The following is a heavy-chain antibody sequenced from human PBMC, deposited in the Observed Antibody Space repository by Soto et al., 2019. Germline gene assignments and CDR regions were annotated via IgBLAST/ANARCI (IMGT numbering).Heavy chain of an antibody. D-gene: IGHD3-22*01. CDR1: GFTFSSYW. CDR3: ARVSTTSGYYYEKAPFDY. J-gene: IGHJ4*02. V-gene: IGHV3-74*01. CDR2: INSDGSST. Sequence: GGSLRLSCAASGFTFSSYWMHWVRQAPGKGLVWVSRINSDGSSTSYADSVKGRFTISRDNAKNTLYLQMNSLRAEDTAVYYCARVSTTSGYYYEKAPFDYWGKGTLVTVSS.